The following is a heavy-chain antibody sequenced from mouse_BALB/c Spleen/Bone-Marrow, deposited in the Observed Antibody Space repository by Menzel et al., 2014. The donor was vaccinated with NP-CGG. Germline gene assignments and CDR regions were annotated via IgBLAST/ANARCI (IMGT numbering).Heavy chain of an antibody. CDR3: VRDTFSYAMDY. CDR2: IWTGGGT. D-gene: IGHD5-1*01. V-gene: IGHV2-9-2*01. CDR1: GFSLTSYD. Sequence: QVQLQQSGPGLVAPSQSLSITCTVSGFSLTSYDISWIRQPPGKGLEWLGVIWTGGGTNYNSAFMFRLSISKDNSKSQVFLKMNSLQTDDTAIYYCVRDTFSYAMDYWGQGTSVTVSS. J-gene: IGHJ4*01.